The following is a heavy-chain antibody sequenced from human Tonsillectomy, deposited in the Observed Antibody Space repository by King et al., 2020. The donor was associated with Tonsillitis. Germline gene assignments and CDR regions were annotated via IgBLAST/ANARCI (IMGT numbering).Heavy chain of an antibody. Sequence: TFSSYGMHWVRQAPGKGLEWVAIISYDGSNKYSADSVKGRFTISRDNSKNTLYLQMNSLRTEDTAVYYCAKDGAVGIPTHFDYWGQGTLVTVSS. CDR1: TFSSYG. D-gene: IGHD6-19*01. CDR2: ISYDGSNK. J-gene: IGHJ4*02. CDR3: AKDGAVGIPTHFDY. V-gene: IGHV3-30*18.